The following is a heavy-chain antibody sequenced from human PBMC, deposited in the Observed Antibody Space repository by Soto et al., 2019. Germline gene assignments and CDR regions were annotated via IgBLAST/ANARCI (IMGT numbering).Heavy chain of an antibody. CDR1: GFSISNAW. D-gene: IGHD3-3*01. Sequence: EVQLVESGGGLVKPGGSLRLSCAASGFSISNAWMHWVRQAPGKGLEWVGRVKSKADGGTADYAAPVKGRFTISRDDSKNTQYLQMNSLKMDATAVYYCNTYPDFWGGHTPLWGQGTLVTVSS. CDR3: NTYPDFWGGHTPL. J-gene: IGHJ4*02. V-gene: IGHV3-15*07. CDR2: VKSKADGGTA.